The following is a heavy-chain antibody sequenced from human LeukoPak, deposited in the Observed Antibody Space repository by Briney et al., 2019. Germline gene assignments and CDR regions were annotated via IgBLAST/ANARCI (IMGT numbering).Heavy chain of an antibody. CDR3: AKDGGSPSVFDY. Sequence: GGSLRLSCAASGFTFSDYSLTWVRQAPGKGLEWISYISISTSSIYYADSVKGRFTISRDNSKNTLYLQMNSLRAEDTAVYYCAKDGGSPSVFDYWGQGTLVTVSS. V-gene: IGHV3-48*01. J-gene: IGHJ4*02. CDR2: ISISTSSI. CDR1: GFTFSDYS. D-gene: IGHD2-15*01.